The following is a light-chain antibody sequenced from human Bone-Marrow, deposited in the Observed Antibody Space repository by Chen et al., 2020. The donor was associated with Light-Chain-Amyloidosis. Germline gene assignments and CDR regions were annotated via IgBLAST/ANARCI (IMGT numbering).Light chain of an antibody. CDR1: NIGKKN. V-gene: IGLV3-21*03. Sequence: SYVVTQPPSVSVAPGTTARITCEGSNIGKKNVHWYQQKSGQAPVLVVYDDVDRPLGIPERFSGSTSGTTVTLTISGVQAEDEADYYCQSPDSSATYLFGTGTKVTVL. CDR3: QSPDSSATYL. CDR2: DDV. J-gene: IGLJ1*01.